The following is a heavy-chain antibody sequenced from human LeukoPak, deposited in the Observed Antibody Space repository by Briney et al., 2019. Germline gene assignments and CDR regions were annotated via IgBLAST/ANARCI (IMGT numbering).Heavy chain of an antibody. D-gene: IGHD6-13*01. J-gene: IGHJ4*02. CDR1: GFTFSSCA. V-gene: IGHV3-64*01. CDR2: ISSNGGST. CDR3: ARGGQQQQPVDY. Sequence: GGSLRLSCAASGFTFSSCAMHWVRQAPGEGLEYVSAISSNGGSTYYANSVKGRFTIPRDNSKNPLYLQMGSLRAEDMAVYYCARGGQQQQPVDYWGQGTLVTVSS.